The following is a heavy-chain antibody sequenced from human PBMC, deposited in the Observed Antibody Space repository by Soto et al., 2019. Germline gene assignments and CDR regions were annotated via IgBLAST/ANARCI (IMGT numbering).Heavy chain of an antibody. Sequence: EVQLLESGGGLVQPGGSLRLTCAASGFPFSSYALSWVRQTPGKGLEWVSAISGSGGSTYYGDSVKGRFTTFRDNSKNTLYLQMNSLRADDTAVYYCAKGQLRDYVGSGSPWGQGTLVTVSS. CDR1: GFPFSSYA. CDR2: ISGSGGST. J-gene: IGHJ5*02. D-gene: IGHD3-10*01. CDR3: AKGQLRDYVGSGSP. V-gene: IGHV3-23*01.